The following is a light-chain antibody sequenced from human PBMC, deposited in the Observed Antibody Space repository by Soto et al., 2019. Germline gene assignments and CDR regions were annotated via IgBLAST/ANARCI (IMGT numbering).Light chain of an antibody. J-gene: IGKJ1*01. CDR2: GAS. V-gene: IGKV3-20*01. CDR3: QQYGSPWT. CDR1: QSVSSSY. Sequence: EIVLTQSPDTLSLSPGERATLSCRASQSVSSSYLAWYQQKPGQSPRLLIYGASSRATGIPDRFSGSGSGTDFTLTISRLEPEDFAVYFCQQYGSPWTFGQGTKVEIK.